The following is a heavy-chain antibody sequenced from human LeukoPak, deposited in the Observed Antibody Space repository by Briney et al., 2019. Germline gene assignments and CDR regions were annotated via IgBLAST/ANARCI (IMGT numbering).Heavy chain of an antibody. CDR3: AREASIVVRCSDY. CDR1: GFTFSSYG. J-gene: IGHJ4*02. D-gene: IGHD6-6*01. V-gene: IGHV3-33*01. Sequence: PGRSLRLSCAASGFTFSSYGMHWVRQVPGKGLEWAAVIWYDGSNKYYADSVKGRFTISRDNSKNTLYLQMGSLRAEDMAVYYCAREASIVVRCSDYWGQGTLVTVSS. CDR2: IWYDGSNK.